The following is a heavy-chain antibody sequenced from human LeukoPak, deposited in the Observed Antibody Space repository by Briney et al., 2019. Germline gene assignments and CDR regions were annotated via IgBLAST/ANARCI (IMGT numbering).Heavy chain of an antibody. CDR2: IKQDGSEK. V-gene: IGHV3-7*04. CDR3: ARDTAAMVRGVIIDNWFDP. Sequence: GGSLRLSCAASGFTFSSYWMSWVRQAPGKGLEWVANIKQDGSEKYYVDSVKGRFTISRDNAKNSLYLQMNILRADDTAVYYCARDTAAMVRGVIIDNWFDPWGQGTLVTVSS. CDR1: GFTFSSYW. D-gene: IGHD3-10*01. J-gene: IGHJ5*02.